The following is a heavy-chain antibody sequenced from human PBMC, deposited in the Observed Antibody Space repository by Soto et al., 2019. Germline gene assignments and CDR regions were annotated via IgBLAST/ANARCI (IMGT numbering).Heavy chain of an antibody. J-gene: IGHJ4*02. CDR2: IYYSGST. CDR1: GGSISSYY. V-gene: IGHV4-59*01. D-gene: IGHD6-13*01. CDR3: AGDIAAAGYFDY. Sequence: SETLSLTCTVSGGSISSYYWSWIRQPPGKGLECIGYIYYSGSTNYNPSLKSRVTISVDTSKNQFSLKLSSVTAADTAVYYCAGDIAAAGYFDYWGQGTLVTVSS.